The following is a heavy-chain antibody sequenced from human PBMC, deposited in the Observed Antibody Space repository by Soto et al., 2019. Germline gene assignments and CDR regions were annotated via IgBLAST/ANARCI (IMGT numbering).Heavy chain of an antibody. V-gene: IGHV4-59*08. CDR2: VYSTGGT. Sequence: QVQLQQSGPGLVKPSETLSLTCSVSSGPTSSHNWGWIRQTPGRGLEWIGYVYSTGGTSYNPSLSTRDTILAESPTNHISLTLTFLTAPDTAVYACVRLGIVNPHGLVAAWGQGTTVRVS. J-gene: IGHJ6*02. CDR1: SGPTSSHN. CDR3: VRLGIVNPHGLVAA. D-gene: IGHD7-27*01.